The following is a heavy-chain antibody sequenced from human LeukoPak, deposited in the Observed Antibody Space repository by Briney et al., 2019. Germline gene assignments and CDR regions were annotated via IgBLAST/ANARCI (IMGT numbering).Heavy chain of an antibody. CDR2: INSGGSST. J-gene: IGHJ3*02. CDR3: ARDLPSYGAFDI. CDR1: GFTFDDYG. D-gene: IGHD3-10*01. V-gene: IGHV3-74*01. Sequence: GGSLRLSCAASGFTFDDYGMSWVRQAPGKGLVWVSRINSGGSSTRYADSVKGRFTISRDNAKNTLYLQMNSLRAEDTAVYYCARDLPSYGAFDIWGQGTMVTVSS.